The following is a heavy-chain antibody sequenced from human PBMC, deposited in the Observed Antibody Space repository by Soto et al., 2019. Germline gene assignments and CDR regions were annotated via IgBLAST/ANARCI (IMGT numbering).Heavy chain of an antibody. J-gene: IGHJ5*02. CDR2: TYYRSKWYN. CDR3: ARGGIAVAGIGRWFDP. CDR1: GDSVSSNSAA. D-gene: IGHD6-19*01. Sequence: SQTLSLTCAISGDSVSSNSAAWNWIRQSPSRGLGWLGRTYYRSKWYNDYAVSVKSRITINPDTSKNQFSLQLNSVTPEDTAVYYCARGGIAVAGIGRWFDPWGQGTLVTVSS. V-gene: IGHV6-1*01.